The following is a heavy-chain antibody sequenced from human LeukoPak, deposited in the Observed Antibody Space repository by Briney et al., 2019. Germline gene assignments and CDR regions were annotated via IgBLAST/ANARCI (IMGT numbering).Heavy chain of an antibody. J-gene: IGHJ5*02. Sequence: ASVKVSCKASGFTFTGYYIHWVRQAPGQGLEWMGWINPNSGGTNYAQKFQGRVTMTRDTSISTAYMELSRLRSDDTAVYYCARVLFIAKRKGSSGGWFDPWGQGTLVTVSS. CDR1: GFTFTGYY. CDR2: INPNSGGT. D-gene: IGHD6-6*01. V-gene: IGHV1-2*02. CDR3: ARVLFIAKRKGSSGGWFDP.